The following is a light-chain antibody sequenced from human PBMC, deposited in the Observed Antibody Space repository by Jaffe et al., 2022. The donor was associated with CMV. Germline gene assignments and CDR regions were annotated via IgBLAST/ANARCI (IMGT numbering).Light chain of an antibody. V-gene: IGKV1-5*03. CDR2: KAS. Sequence: DIQMTQSPSTLSASVGDRVTITCRASQSISSWLAWYQQKPGKAPKLLIYKASSLESGVPSRFSGSGSGTEFTLTISSLQPDDFATYYCQQYNSYPHVFGQGTKVEIK. CDR1: QSISSW. CDR3: QQYNSYPHV. J-gene: IGKJ1*01.